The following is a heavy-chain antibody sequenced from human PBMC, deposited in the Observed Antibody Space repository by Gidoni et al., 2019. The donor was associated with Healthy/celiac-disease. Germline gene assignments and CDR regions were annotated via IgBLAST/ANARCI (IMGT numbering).Heavy chain of an antibody. D-gene: IGHD3-22*01. CDR1: GFTFSSYA. Sequence: QVQLVESGGGVVQPGRSLRRSCAASGFTFSSYAMHWVRQAPGKGLEWVAVISYDGSNKYYADSVKGRFTISRDNSKNTLYLQMNSLRAEDTAVYYCARDLTYYYDSSVPPLDYWGQGTLVTVSS. J-gene: IGHJ4*02. V-gene: IGHV3-30*01. CDR3: ARDLTYYYDSSVPPLDY. CDR2: ISYDGSNK.